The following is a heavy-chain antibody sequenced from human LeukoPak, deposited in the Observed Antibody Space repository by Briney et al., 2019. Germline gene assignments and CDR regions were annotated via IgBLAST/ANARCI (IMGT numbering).Heavy chain of an antibody. Sequence: PSETLSLTCTVSGGSISSYCWSWIRQPPGKGLEWIGYIYYSGSTNYNPSLKSRVTISVDTSKNQFSLKLSSVTAADTAVYYCARLGSGSYPPFDYWGQGTLVTVSS. V-gene: IGHV4-59*01. D-gene: IGHD1-26*01. J-gene: IGHJ4*02. CDR1: GGSISSYC. CDR3: ARLGSGSYPPFDY. CDR2: IYYSGST.